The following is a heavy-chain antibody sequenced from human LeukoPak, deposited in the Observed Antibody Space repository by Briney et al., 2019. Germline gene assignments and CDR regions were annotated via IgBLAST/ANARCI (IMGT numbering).Heavy chain of an antibody. CDR2: IIPIFGTA. J-gene: IGHJ4*02. V-gene: IGHV1-69*06. CDR3: ARDGIVGATIFDY. D-gene: IGHD1-26*01. Sequence: SVTVSCKASGGTFSGYAISWVRQAPGQGLEWMGRIIPIFGTANYAQKFQGRVTITADKSTSTAYMELSSLRSEDTAVYYCARDGIVGATIFDYWGQGTLVTVSS. CDR1: GGTFSGYA.